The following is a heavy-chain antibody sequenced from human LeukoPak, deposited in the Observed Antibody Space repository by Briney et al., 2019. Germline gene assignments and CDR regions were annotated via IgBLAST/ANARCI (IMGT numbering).Heavy chain of an antibody. CDR2: IIPIFGTA. J-gene: IGHJ4*02. CDR3: ARVAGEVLWFGELPHYDY. Sequence: SVKVSCKASGGTFSSYAISWVRQAPGQGLEWMGGIIPIFGTANYAQKFQGRVTITADKSTSTAYMELSSLRSDDTAVYYCARVAGEVLWFGELPHYDYWGQGTLVTVSS. CDR1: GGTFSSYA. D-gene: IGHD3-10*01. V-gene: IGHV1-69*06.